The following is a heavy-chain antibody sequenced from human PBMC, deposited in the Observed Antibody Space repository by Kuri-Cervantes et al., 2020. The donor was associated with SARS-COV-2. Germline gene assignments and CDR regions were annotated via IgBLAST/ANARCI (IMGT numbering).Heavy chain of an antibody. D-gene: IGHD6-19*01. CDR3: ASDSSGWYRDAFDI. CDR1: GFTVSTNY. V-gene: IGHV3-66*02. Sequence: LSLTCAVSGFTVSTNYMSWVRQAPGKGLEWVSLIYSGGHTDYADSVKGRFTISRDNSKNTLYLQMNSLRAEDTAVYYCASDSSGWYRDAFDIWGQGTMVTVSS. CDR2: IYSGGHT. J-gene: IGHJ3*02.